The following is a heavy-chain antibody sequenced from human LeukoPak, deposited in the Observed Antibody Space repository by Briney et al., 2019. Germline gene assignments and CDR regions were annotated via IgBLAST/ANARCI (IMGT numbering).Heavy chain of an antibody. J-gene: IGHJ4*02. CDR3: AKDVTVVVITIDY. CDR2: ISGSGGST. CDR1: GFTFGSYA. D-gene: IGHD3-22*01. V-gene: IGHV3-23*01. Sequence: PGGSLRLSCAASGFTFGSYAMHWVRQAPGKGLEWVSAISGSGGSTYYADSVKGRFTISRDNSKNTLYLQMNSLRAEDTAVYYCAKDVTVVVITIDYWGQGTLVTVSS.